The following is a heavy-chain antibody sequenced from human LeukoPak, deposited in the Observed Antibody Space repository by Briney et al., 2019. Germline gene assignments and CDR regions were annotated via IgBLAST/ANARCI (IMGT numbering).Heavy chain of an antibody. Sequence: GGSLRLSCAASGFTFSSYGMHWVRQAPGKGLEWVSSISSSSSYRYYADSVKGRFTISRDNAKNSLYLQMNSLRAEDTAVYYCARDGEYCSSTSCYWDYWGQGTLVTVSS. CDR2: ISSSSSYR. D-gene: IGHD2-2*01. J-gene: IGHJ4*02. CDR3: ARDGEYCSSTSCYWDY. CDR1: GFTFSSYG. V-gene: IGHV3-21*01.